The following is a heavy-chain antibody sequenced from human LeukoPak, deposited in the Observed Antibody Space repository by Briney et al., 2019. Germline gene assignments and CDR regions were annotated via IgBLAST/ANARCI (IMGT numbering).Heavy chain of an antibody. D-gene: IGHD3-3*01. J-gene: IGHJ6*03. Sequence: ASVKVSCKASGYTFTSFDINWVRQATGQGLEWMGWMNPNSGNTGYAQKFQGRVTITRNTSISTAYMELRSLRSEDTAVYYCARSPPTSSVLRFSMDVWGKGTTVTVSS. CDR1: GYTFTSFD. V-gene: IGHV1-8*03. CDR2: MNPNSGNT. CDR3: ARSPPTSSVLRFSMDV.